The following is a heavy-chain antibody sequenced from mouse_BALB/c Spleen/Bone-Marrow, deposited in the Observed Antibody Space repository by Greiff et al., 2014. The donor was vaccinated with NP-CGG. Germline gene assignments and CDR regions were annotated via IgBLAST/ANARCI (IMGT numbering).Heavy chain of an antibody. D-gene: IGHD1-2*01. Sequence: QVQLQQPGAELMKPGASVKISCKAPGYTFSSYWIEWVKQRPGHGLEWIGEILPGSGSTNYNEKFKGKATFTADTSSNTAYMQLSSLTSEDSAVYYCARRVTTANYWGQGTTLTVSS. CDR3: ARRVTTANY. CDR2: ILPGSGST. CDR1: GYTFSSYW. V-gene: IGHV1-9*01. J-gene: IGHJ2*01.